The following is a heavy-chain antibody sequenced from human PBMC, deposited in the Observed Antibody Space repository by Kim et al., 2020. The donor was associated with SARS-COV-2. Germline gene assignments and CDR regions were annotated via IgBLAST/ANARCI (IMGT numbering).Heavy chain of an antibody. CDR1: GFTFSRFE. J-gene: IGHJ6*03. CDR2: ISSSGSTM. V-gene: IGHV3-48*03. D-gene: IGHD2-15*01. CDR3: ARDAAPEGSYRYFYYMDV. Sequence: GSLRLSCAASGFTFSRFEMSWVRQAPGTGLEWVSYISSSGSTMFYADSVKGRFTISRDNAKNSLYLQINTLRAEDTAVYYCARDAAPEGSYRYFYYMDV.